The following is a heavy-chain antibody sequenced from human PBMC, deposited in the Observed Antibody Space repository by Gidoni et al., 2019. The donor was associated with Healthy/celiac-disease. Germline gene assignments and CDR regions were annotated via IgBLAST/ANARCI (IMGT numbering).Heavy chain of an antibody. J-gene: IGHJ3*02. V-gene: IGHV2-5*01. D-gene: IGHD3-10*01. Sequence: HITLRESGPTLLTPTQPLPLTCTFSAFSLITSGVGVGWIRQPPGKALEWLALIYWNDDKRYSPSLKSRRTITKDTSKNQVVLTMTNMDPVDTATYYCARSQGPQTGDACDIWGKGTMVTVSA. CDR3: ARSQGPQTGDACDI. CDR1: AFSLITSGVG. CDR2: IYWNDDK.